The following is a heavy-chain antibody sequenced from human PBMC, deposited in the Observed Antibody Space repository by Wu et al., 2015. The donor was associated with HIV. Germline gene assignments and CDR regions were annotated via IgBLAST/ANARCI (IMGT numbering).Heavy chain of an antibody. CDR1: GYTFTDYF. CDR2: IVPILGIA. Sequence: QVHLVQSGAEVKKPGASVKVSCKASGYTFTDYFVHWVRQAPGQGLEWMGRIVPILGIANYAQIFQGRFTMTADRFTNTAYMELSSLRSDDTAVYYCATERTVAITHFDSWDQGTLVTVSS. D-gene: IGHD5-12*01. CDR3: ATERTVAITHFDS. V-gene: IGHV1-69*09. J-gene: IGHJ4*02.